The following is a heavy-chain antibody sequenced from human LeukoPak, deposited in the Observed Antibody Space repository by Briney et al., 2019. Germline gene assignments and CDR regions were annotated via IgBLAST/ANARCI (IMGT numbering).Heavy chain of an antibody. CDR2: INHSGST. Sequence: SETLSLTCAVYGGSFSGYYWNWIRQPPGKGLEWIGEINHSGSTNYNPSLKSRVTISVDTSKNQFSLKLSPVTAADTAVYYCARGGGDLGLKVAMIVVVIPYFDYWGQGTLVTVSS. D-gene: IGHD3-22*01. V-gene: IGHV4-34*01. J-gene: IGHJ4*02. CDR3: ARGGGDLGLKVAMIVVVIPYFDY. CDR1: GGSFSGYY.